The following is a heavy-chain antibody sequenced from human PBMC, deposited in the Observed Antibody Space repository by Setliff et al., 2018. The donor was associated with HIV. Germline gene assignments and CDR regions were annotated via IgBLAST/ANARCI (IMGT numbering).Heavy chain of an antibody. Sequence: ASVKVSCKASGYTFTGYYMYWVRQAPGQGLEWMGWINPNSGGTNYAQKFQGRVTMTRDTSISTAYMELSRLRSEDTAMYYCARCYYDSSFSSFDYWGQGTLVTVSS. J-gene: IGHJ4*02. CDR1: GYTFTGYY. CDR3: ARCYYDSSFSSFDY. CDR2: INPNSGGT. D-gene: IGHD3-22*01. V-gene: IGHV1-2*02.